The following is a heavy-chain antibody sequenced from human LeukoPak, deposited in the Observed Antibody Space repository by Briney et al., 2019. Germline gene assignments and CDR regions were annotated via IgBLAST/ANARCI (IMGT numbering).Heavy chain of an antibody. CDR2: ISGSGDTT. J-gene: IGHJ4*02. D-gene: IGHD3-3*01. Sequence: GGSLRLSCAASGFTFRSYAMNWVRQAPGKGLEWVSGISGSGDTTYYADSVKGRFTISRDNSQNTLYLQMNNMGAEDTAVYFCAKDLGRDYDFWSGYPTLGGYFDYWGQGTLVTVSS. CDR3: AKDLGRDYDFWSGYPTLGGYFDY. CDR1: GFTFRSYA. V-gene: IGHV3-23*01.